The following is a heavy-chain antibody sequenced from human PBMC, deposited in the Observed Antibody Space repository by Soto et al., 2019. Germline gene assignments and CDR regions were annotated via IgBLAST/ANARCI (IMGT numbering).Heavy chain of an antibody. Sequence: PSETLSLTCTVSGGSISSYYWSWIRQPPGKGLEWIGYIYYSGSTNYNPSLKSRVTISVDMSKNQFSLKLSSVTAADTAVYYCASALYSSGWYFDYWGQGTLVTVSS. J-gene: IGHJ4*02. CDR1: GGSISSYY. V-gene: IGHV4-59*01. CDR2: IYYSGST. CDR3: ASALYSSGWYFDY. D-gene: IGHD6-19*01.